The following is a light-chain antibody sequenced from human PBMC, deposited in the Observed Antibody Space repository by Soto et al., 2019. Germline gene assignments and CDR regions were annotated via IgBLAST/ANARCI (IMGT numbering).Light chain of an antibody. V-gene: IGLV2-14*01. CDR2: EVN. J-gene: IGLJ3*02. CDR1: SSDIGGHNY. Sequence: QSALTQPASVSGSPGQSITISCTGSSSDIGGHNYVSWYQQYPGKAPKLMIYEVNNRPSGVSDRFSGSKSGNTASLTISGLQAEDEADYYCCAYAGSGTVVFGGGTKLTVL. CDR3: CAYAGSGTVV.